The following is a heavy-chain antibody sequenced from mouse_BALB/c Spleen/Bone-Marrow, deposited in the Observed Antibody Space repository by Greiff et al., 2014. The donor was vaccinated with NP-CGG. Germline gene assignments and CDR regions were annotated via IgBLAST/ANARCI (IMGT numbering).Heavy chain of an antibody. CDR3: ASSGNYEGGAMDY. CDR1: GSNIKDTY. V-gene: IGHV14-3*02. CDR2: IDPANGNT. J-gene: IGHJ4*01. Sequence: DVQLQESGAELVKPGASVKLSCTASGSNIKDTYMHWVKQRPEQGLEWIGRIDPANGNTKYVPTFQGKATITADTSSNTAYLQLSSLASEDTAVYYCASSGNYEGGAMDYWGQGISVTVSS. D-gene: IGHD2-1*01.